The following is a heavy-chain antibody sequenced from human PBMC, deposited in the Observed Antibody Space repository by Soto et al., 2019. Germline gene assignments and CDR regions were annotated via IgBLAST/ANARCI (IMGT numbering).Heavy chain of an antibody. CDR1: GGSISSYY. V-gene: IGHV4-59*01. Sequence: QVQLQESGPGLVKPSETLSLTCTVSGGSISSYYWSWIRQPPGKGLEWIGYIYNSESTNYYAYLKSRVHISVDTSKIQISLKLSSVTAADTAVYYCAYSGYDNWFDPWGQGTLVTVSS. CDR3: AYSGYDNWFDP. D-gene: IGHD5-12*01. J-gene: IGHJ5*02. CDR2: IYNSEST.